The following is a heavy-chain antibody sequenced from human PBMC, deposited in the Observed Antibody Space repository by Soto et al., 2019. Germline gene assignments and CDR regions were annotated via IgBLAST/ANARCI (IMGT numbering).Heavy chain of an antibody. CDR3: PRVDYYDSSGPLDY. D-gene: IGHD3-22*01. Sequence: PGGSLRLSCSGSGFTFSNYPMSWGRQPPGKGLEWVSAIGASRGNTYYADSVKGRFTISRDNAKNSLYLQMNSLRAEDTAVYYCPRVDYYDSSGPLDYWGQGTLVTVSS. V-gene: IGHV3-23*01. CDR1: GFTFSNYP. J-gene: IGHJ4*02. CDR2: IGASRGNT.